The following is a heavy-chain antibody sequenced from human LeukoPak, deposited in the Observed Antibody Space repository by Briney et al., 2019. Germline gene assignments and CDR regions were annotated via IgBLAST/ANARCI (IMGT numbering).Heavy chain of an antibody. V-gene: IGHV3-30*18. CDR1: GFIFSSYG. CDR2: ISYDGSNK. Sequence: GGSLRLSCAASGFIFSSYGMHWVRQAPGKGLEWVAVISYDGSNKYYADSVKGRSTISRDNSKNTLHLQMNSLRAEDTAVYYCAKGAFLEWLSSWGHWFDPWGQGTLVTVSS. J-gene: IGHJ5*02. D-gene: IGHD3-3*02. CDR3: AKGAFLEWLSSWGHWFDP.